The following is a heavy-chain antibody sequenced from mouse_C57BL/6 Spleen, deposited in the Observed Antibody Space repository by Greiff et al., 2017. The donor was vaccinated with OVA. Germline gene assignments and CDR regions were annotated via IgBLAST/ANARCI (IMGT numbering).Heavy chain of an antibody. J-gene: IGHJ4*01. CDR3: ARNGNYVYYAMDY. D-gene: IGHD2-1*01. Sequence: EVQGVESGGGLVKPGGSLKLSCAASGFTFSDYGMHWVRQAPEQGLEWVAYISSGSSTIYYADTVKGRFTISRDNAKNTLFLQMTSLRSEDTAMYYCARNGNYVYYAMDYWGQGTSVTVSS. CDR2: ISSGSSTI. CDR1: GFTFSDYG. V-gene: IGHV5-17*01.